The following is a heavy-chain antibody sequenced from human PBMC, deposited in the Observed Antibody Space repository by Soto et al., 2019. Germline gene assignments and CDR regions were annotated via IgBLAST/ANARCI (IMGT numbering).Heavy chain of an antibody. J-gene: IGHJ5*02. CDR1: GGSISSYY. Sequence: PSETLSLTCIVSGGSISSYYWSWVRQPPGKGLEWIGYIYYSGSTDYNPSLKSRVTISVDTSKNQFSLKLSAVTAADTAVYYCARHLRVRYFDWFDPWGQGTLVTVSS. D-gene: IGHD3-9*01. CDR2: IYYSGST. V-gene: IGHV4-59*08. CDR3: ARHLRVRYFDWFDP.